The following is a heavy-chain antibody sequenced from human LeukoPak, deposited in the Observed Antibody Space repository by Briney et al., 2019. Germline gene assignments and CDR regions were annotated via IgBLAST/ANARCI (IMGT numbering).Heavy chain of an antibody. J-gene: IGHJ4*02. V-gene: IGHV3-53*01. Sequence: PGGSLRLSCAASGFSVSSHYISWVRQAPGKGLEWVSLSYSSGSTYYADSVKGRFTISRDNSKNTLYLQMSSLRAEDTAVYYCAGALYSSSSGYWGQGTLVTVSS. CDR1: GFSVSSHY. CDR2: SYSSGST. D-gene: IGHD6-6*01. CDR3: AGALYSSSSGY.